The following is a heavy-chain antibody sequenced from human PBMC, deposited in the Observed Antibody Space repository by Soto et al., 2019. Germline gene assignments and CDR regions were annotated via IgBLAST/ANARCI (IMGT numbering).Heavy chain of an antibody. CDR1: GGSISSSSYN. J-gene: IGHJ4*02. CDR2: IYYSGST. V-gene: IGHV4-39*01. Sequence: PSETLTLTCTVAGGSISSSSYNWGWIRQPPGKGLEWIGSIYYSGSTYYNPSLKSRVTISVDTSKNQFSLKLSSVTAADTAVYYCATASLINDILTGYYKGDYWGQGTLVTVSS. CDR3: ATASLINDILTGYYKGDY. D-gene: IGHD3-9*01.